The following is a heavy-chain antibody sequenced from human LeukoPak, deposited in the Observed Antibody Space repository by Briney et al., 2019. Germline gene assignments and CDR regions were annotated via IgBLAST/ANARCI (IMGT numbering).Heavy chain of an antibody. CDR1: GGTFSSYA. J-gene: IGHJ4*02. Sequence: ASVKVSCKASGGTFSSYAISWVRQAPGQGLEWTGRIIPILGIANYAQKFQGRVTITADKSTSTAYMELSSLRSEDTAVYYCARGDGSGWYLEWGQGTLVTVSS. V-gene: IGHV1-69*04. CDR3: ARGDGSGWYLE. CDR2: IIPILGIA. D-gene: IGHD6-19*01.